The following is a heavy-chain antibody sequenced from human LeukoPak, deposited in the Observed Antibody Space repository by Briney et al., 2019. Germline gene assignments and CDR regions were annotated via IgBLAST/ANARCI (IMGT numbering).Heavy chain of an antibody. CDR3: AKTVGANKNYFDY. CDR1: GFSFNTYD. J-gene: IGHJ4*02. V-gene: IGHV3-30*18. Sequence: GSLRLSCAASGFSFNTYDMHWVRQAPGKGLEWVAAIFSDGSADRYADSVRGRFTISRDNSKNTLYLQMNGLRIEDTALYYCAKTVGANKNYFDYWGQGTLVTVSS. D-gene: IGHD1-26*01. CDR2: IFSDGSAD.